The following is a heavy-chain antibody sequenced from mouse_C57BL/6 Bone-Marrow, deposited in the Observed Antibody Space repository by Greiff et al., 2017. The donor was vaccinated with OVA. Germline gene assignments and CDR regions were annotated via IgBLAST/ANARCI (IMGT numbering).Heavy chain of an antibody. Sequence: DVMLVESGGGLVKPGGSLKLSCAASGFTFSDYGMHWVRQAPEKGLEWVAYISSGSSTIYYADTVKGRFPISRDNAKNTLFLQKTSMRSEDTAMYYCARNYYGSVYAMDYWGQGTSVTVSS. CDR3: ARNYYGSVYAMDY. CDR1: GFTFSDYG. V-gene: IGHV5-17*01. J-gene: IGHJ4*01. D-gene: IGHD1-1*01. CDR2: ISSGSSTI.